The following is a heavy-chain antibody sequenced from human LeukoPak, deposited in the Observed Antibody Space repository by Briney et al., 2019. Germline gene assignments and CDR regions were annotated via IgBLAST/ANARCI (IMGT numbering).Heavy chain of an antibody. Sequence: SGGSLRLSCAAPGFTFTNSSMTWVRQAPGKGLEWVSVIYSGGSTYYADSVKGRFTISRDNSKNTLYLQMNSLRAEDTAVYYCARETIFGVDQTADYWGQGTLVTISS. CDR2: IYSGGST. CDR1: GFTFTNSS. CDR3: ARETIFGVDQTADY. D-gene: IGHD3-3*01. J-gene: IGHJ4*02. V-gene: IGHV3-53*01.